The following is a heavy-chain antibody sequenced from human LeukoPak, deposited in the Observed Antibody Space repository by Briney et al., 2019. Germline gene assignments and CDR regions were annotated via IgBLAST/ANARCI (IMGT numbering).Heavy chain of an antibody. CDR1: GFDFSSNW. D-gene: IGHD3-3*01. CDR3: AKDHYWSIDY. V-gene: IGHV3-74*01. Sequence: GGSLRLSCAASGFDFSSNWMHWVRHAPGQGLVWVSRIKGDGISTNYADSVKGRFTISRDIAKNTLCLQMNSLRAKDTGVYYCAKDHYWSIDYWGRGTLVTVSS. CDR2: IKGDGIST. J-gene: IGHJ4*02.